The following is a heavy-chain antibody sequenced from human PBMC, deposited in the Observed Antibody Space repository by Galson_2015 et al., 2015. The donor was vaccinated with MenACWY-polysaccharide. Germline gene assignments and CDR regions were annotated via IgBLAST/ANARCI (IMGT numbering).Heavy chain of an antibody. Sequence: SLRLSCAGSGVTLSNYGMSWVRQAPGKGLEWVSVISDRVDSTHYADSAKGRFTVSRDNSRNTLYLQMNSLSGDDTAVYFCARGSNIWKYLDYWGQGALVTVSS. D-gene: IGHD2/OR15-2a*01. CDR1: GVTLSNYG. CDR3: ARGSNIWKYLDY. J-gene: IGHJ4*02. V-gene: IGHV3-23*01. CDR2: ISDRVDST.